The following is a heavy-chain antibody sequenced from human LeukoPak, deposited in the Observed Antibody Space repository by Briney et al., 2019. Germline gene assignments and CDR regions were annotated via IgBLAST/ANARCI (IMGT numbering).Heavy chain of an antibody. CDR1: GFTFSNYA. J-gene: IGHJ3*02. D-gene: IGHD1-1*01. V-gene: IGHV3-23*01. Sequence: PGGSLRLSCAASGFTFSNYAMSWVRQAPGRGPEWVSTIGSADKTYYADSVKGRFTISRDDSKSTLFLQMNTLSADDTAVYYCAKDAINGNGIYDPLDIWGQGTMVTVSS. CDR2: IGSADKT. CDR3: AKDAINGNGIYDPLDI.